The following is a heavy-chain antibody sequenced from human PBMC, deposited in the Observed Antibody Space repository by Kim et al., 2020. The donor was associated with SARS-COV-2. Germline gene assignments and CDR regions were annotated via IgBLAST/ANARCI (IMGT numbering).Heavy chain of an antibody. CDR1: GGSFSGYY. Sequence: SETLSLTCAVYGGSFSGYYWSWIRQPPGKGLEWIGEINHSGSTNYNPSLKSRVTISVDTSKNQFSLKLSSVTAADTAVYYCASGQYYYGSGSYPYWGQGT. D-gene: IGHD3-10*01. CDR3: ASGQYYYGSGSYPY. J-gene: IGHJ4*02. V-gene: IGHV4-34*01. CDR2: INHSGST.